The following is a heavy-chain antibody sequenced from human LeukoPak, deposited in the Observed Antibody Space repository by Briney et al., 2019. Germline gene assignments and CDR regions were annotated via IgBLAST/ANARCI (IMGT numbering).Heavy chain of an antibody. CDR2: INGGGGNT. J-gene: IGHJ4*02. D-gene: IGHD5-18*01. CDR1: GFMFNSYV. Sequence: GGSLRLSCAASGFMFNSYVMSWVRQAPGKGLEWVSAINGGGGNTYYADSVKGRFTISRDNSKNMVYPQMNSLRAEDTAVYYCAKSPRYSYGFDWGQGTLVTVSS. CDR3: AKSPRYSYGFD. V-gene: IGHV3-23*01.